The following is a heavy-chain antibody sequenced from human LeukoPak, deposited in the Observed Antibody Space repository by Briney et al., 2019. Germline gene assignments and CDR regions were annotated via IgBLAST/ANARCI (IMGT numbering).Heavy chain of an antibody. D-gene: IGHD3-9*01. CDR3: ARGPHGRIYDILTGFDY. J-gene: IGHJ4*02. CDR2: IIPIFGTA. Sequence: SVKVSCKASGGTFSSYAISWVRQAPGQGLEWMGGIIPIFGTANYAQKFQGRVTITADESTSTAYMELSSLRSEDTAVYYCARGPHGRIYDILTGFDYWGQGTLVTVSS. V-gene: IGHV1-69*13. CDR1: GGTFSSYA.